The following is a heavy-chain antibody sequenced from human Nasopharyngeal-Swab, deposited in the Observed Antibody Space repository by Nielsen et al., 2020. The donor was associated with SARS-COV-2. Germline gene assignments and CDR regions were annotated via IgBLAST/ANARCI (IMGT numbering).Heavy chain of an antibody. CDR2: IIAYHGNT. V-gene: IGHV1-18*01. CDR3: GKDQTTMVTPGGVS. Sequence: ASVQVSCKASGYTFTSYGVSWVRQAPGQGLEWMGWIIAYHGNTNCAQKFQGRVTMTTDTSTSTAYMELRGLTSDDTAVYYCGKDQTTMVTPGGVSWGQGTRITVSS. D-gene: IGHD4-23*01. J-gene: IGHJ5*02. CDR1: GYTFTSYG.